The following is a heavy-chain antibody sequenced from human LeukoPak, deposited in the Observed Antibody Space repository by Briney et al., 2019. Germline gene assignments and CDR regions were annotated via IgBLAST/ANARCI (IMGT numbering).Heavy chain of an antibody. D-gene: IGHD4/OR15-4a*01. J-gene: IGHJ6*03. Sequence: ASVKVSCKASGYTFTSYDINWVRHATGQGLEWIGWMIPNSGIPGYDQKFMGRVTMTRSNSISTAYMELSSLRSEDTAVYYCARVYGGYCYYYYYMDVWGKGTTVTVSS. V-gene: IGHV1-8*01. CDR3: ARVYGGYCYYYYYMDV. CDR2: MIPNSGIP. CDR1: GYTFTSYD.